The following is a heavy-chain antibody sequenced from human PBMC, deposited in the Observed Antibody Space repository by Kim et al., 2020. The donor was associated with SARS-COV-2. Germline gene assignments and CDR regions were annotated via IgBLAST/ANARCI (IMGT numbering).Heavy chain of an antibody. V-gene: IGHV3-23*01. J-gene: IGHJ4*02. Sequence: GGSLRLSCAASGFTFSSYAMSWVRQAPGKGLEWVSAISGNGGSTYYADSVKGRFTISRDNSKNTLYLQMNSLRAEDTAVYYCAKAYYDFWRRPKYVDYWGQGALVTVSS. CDR2: ISGNGGST. CDR1: GFTFSSYA. CDR3: AKAYYDFWRRPKYVDY. D-gene: IGHD3-3*01.